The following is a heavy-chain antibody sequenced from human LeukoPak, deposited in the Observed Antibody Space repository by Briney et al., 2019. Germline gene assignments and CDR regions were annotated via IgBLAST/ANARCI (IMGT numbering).Heavy chain of an antibody. CDR1: GGSFSGYY. D-gene: IGHD6-25*01. CDR2: INHSRST. Sequence: KPSETLSLTCAVYGGSFSGYYWTWIRQPPGKGLEWIGEINHSRSTHYNPSLKSRVTISVDTSNNQFSLKLSSVTVADTAVYYCARGTRIAARWFDPWGQGTLVTVSS. V-gene: IGHV4-34*01. J-gene: IGHJ5*02. CDR3: ARGTRIAARWFDP.